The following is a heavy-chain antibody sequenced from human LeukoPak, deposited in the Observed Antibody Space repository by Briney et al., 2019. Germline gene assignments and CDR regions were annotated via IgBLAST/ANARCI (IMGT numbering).Heavy chain of an antibody. D-gene: IGHD3-22*01. J-gene: IGHJ3*02. V-gene: IGHV1-18*01. CDR2: FSAYNGHT. CDR1: GYTFTNYG. Sequence: GASVKVSCKASGYTFTNYGISWVRQAPGQGLEWMAWFSAYNGHTNYAQNFQDRVTMTTDTSTSTAYMELRSLRSDDTAVYYCARDRYRYDSSVDAFDIWGQGTMVTVSS. CDR3: ARDRYRYDSSVDAFDI.